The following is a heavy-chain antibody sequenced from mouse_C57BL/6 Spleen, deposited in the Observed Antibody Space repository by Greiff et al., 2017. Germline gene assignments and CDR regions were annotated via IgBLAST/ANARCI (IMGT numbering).Heavy chain of an antibody. CDR3: ARYGGYDVRYFDY. V-gene: IGHV1-53*01. CDR2: INPSNGGT. D-gene: IGHD2-2*01. J-gene: IGHJ2*01. CDR1: GYTFTSYW. Sequence: VQLQQPGTELVKPGASVKLSCKASGYTFTSYWMHWVKQRPGQGLEWIGNINPSNGGTNYNEKFKSKATLTVDKSSSTAYMQLSSLTSEDSAVYYCARYGGYDVRYFDYWGQGTTLTVSS.